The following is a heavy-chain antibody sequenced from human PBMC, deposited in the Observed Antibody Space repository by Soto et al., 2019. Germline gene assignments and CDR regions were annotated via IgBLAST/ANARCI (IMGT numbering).Heavy chain of an antibody. CDR3: ARVDPRGVAVVRDY. D-gene: IGHD2-8*02. CDR2: ISGFNGQT. Sequence: ASVKVSCKVCGNTFASHGFSWVRQAPGQGLEWMGWISGFNGQTNYALKFQGRVTLTTDTSTSTAYMELRSLRSDDTAVYFCARVDPRGVAVVRDYWGQGTLVTVSS. CDR1: GNTFASHG. V-gene: IGHV1-18*01. J-gene: IGHJ4*02.